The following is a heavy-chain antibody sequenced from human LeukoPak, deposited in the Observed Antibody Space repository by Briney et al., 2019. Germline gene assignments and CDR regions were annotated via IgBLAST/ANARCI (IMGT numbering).Heavy chain of an antibody. J-gene: IGHJ4*02. CDR3: AKDGH. CDR2: ISGSDYTT. V-gene: IGHV3-23*01. Sequence: GGSLRLSCAASGFTFDNYAMTWVRQAPGRGLEWISTISGSDYTTYYADSVKGRFTISRDNSKNTLSLQMNSLTAQDTAVYYCAKDGHWGQGTLVTVSS. CDR1: GFTFDNYA.